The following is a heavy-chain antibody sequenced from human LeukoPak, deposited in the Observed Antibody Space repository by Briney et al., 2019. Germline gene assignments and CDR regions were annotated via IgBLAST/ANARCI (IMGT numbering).Heavy chain of an antibody. CDR2: IVVGSGNT. J-gene: IGHJ4*02. CDR1: GFTFTSSA. Sequence: GTSVKVSCKASGFTFTSSAVQWVRQARGQRLEWIGWIVVGSGNTNYAQKFQERVTITRDMSTSTAYMELSSLRSEDTAVYYCAAGDVKGSGSYSVPDFDYWGQGTLVTVSS. D-gene: IGHD3-10*01. CDR3: AAGDVKGSGSYSVPDFDY. V-gene: IGHV1-58*01.